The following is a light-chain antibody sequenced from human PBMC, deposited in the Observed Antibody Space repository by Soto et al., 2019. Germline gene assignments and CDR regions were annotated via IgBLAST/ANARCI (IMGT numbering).Light chain of an antibody. V-gene: IGKV1-5*02. CDR1: QSISTQ. CDR3: QQYTSYSWT. J-gene: IGKJ1*01. CDR2: DAS. Sequence: DTQMTQSPSTVSASVVDRVTIIFRASQSISTQLAWYQQKPGKAPKLLIYDASTLKNGVPSRFSASGSGTEFTLIISSLQPDDFATYYCQQYTSYSWTFGQGTKVDIK.